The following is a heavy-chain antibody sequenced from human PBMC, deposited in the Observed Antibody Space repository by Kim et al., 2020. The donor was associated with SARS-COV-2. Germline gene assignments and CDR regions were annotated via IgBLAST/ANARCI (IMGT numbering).Heavy chain of an antibody. J-gene: IGHJ3*02. CDR3: ARRTVSRRRDAFDI. D-gene: IGHD4-17*01. V-gene: IGHV4-4*02. Sequence: NPFLKRRVTISVDKSKNQFSLKLSSVTAANTAVYYCARRTVSRRRDAFDIWGQGTMVTVSS.